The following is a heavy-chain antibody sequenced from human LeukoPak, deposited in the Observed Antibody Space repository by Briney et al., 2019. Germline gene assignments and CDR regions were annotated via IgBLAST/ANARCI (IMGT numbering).Heavy chain of an antibody. V-gene: IGHV4-59*08. J-gene: IGHJ5*02. CDR1: GGSISSYY. CDR2: IYYSGST. Sequence: SETLSLTCTVSGGSISSYYWSWIRQPPGKGLEWIGYIYYSGSTNYNPSLKSRVTISVDTSKNQFSLKLSSVTAADTAVYYCARPLAAAGWFDPWGQGTLVTVSS. D-gene: IGHD6-13*01. CDR3: ARPLAAAGWFDP.